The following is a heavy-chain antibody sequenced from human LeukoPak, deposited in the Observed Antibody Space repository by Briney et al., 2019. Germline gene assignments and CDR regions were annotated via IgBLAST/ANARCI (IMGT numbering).Heavy chain of an antibody. CDR1: GYSFTKFW. V-gene: IGHV5-51*01. D-gene: IGHD5-24*01. CDR2: IYPGDSDA. J-gene: IGHJ5*02. Sequence: GESLKISCKGSGYSFTKFWIGWVRQMPGKGLEWMGIIYPGDSDARHSPSFQGQVTISADKSISTAYLQWNNLKASDTAMYYCARRDGYSHGWFDPWGQGTLVTVSS. CDR3: ARRDGYSHGWFDP.